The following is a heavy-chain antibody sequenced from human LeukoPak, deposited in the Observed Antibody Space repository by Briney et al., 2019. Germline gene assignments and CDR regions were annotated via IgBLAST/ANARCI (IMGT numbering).Heavy chain of an antibody. D-gene: IGHD3-22*01. J-gene: IGHJ4*02. CDR3: AKVLGMWLLMIGFDY. CDR2: ISGSGGST. Sequence: GGSLRLSCAASGFTFSSYAMSWVRQAPGQGLEWVSAISGSGGSTYYADSVKGRFTISRDNSKNTLYLQMNSLRAEDTAVYYCAKVLGMWLLMIGFDYWGQGPRSPSPQ. CDR1: GFTFSSYA. V-gene: IGHV3-23*01.